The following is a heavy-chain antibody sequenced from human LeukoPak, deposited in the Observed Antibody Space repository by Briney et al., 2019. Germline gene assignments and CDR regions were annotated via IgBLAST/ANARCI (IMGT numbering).Heavy chain of an antibody. CDR1: GFTFSSYA. J-gene: IGHJ6*02. V-gene: IGHV3-23*01. Sequence: GGSLRLSCAASGFTFSSYAMSWVRQAPGKGLEWVSAISGSGGSTYYADSVKGRFTISRDNSKNTLYLQMNSLRAEDTAVYYCARVESRAYYGMDVWGQGTTVTVSS. CDR3: ARVESRAYYGMDV. CDR2: ISGSGGST.